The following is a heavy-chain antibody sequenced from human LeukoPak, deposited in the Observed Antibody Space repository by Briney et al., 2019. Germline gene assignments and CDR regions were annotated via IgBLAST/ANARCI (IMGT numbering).Heavy chain of an antibody. V-gene: IGHV4-31*03. CDR1: GGSISSGGYY. D-gene: IGHD3-10*01. J-gene: IGHJ4*02. CDR2: IYYSGST. CDR3: ARVYGSGSYSNYFDH. Sequence: SGTLSLTCTVSGGSISSGGYYWSWIRQHPGKGLEWIGYIYYSGSTYYNPSLKSRVTISVDTSKNQFSLKLSSVTAADTAVYYCARVYGSGSYSNYFDHWGQGTLVTVSS.